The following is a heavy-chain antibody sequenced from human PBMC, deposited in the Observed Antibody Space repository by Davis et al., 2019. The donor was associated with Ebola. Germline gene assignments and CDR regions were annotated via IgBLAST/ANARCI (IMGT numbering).Heavy chain of an antibody. CDR3: ARGRKVARMGSWFDS. Sequence: ASVKVSCKTSGYTFTSFDISWVRQAPGQGLEWMGWISADNNKIKYGQKFQGRVTMTRNTSISTAYMELSSLTSEDTAVYYCARGRKVARMGSWFDSWGQGTLVTVSS. CDR1: GYTFTSFD. D-gene: IGHD5-12*01. J-gene: IGHJ5*01. CDR2: ISADNNKI. V-gene: IGHV1-8*02.